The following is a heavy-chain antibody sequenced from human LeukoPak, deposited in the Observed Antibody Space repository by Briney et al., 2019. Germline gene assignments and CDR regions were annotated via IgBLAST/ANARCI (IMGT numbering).Heavy chain of an antibody. CDR2: IHSDGTS. CDR1: GASISSSS. D-gene: IGHD3-9*01. Sequence: SETLSLTCTVSGASISSSSWSWLRQPPGKALEWIGYIHSDGTSNSNPSLRSRVGISRDTSRNYFSLRMTSLTAADTAVYYCARHGGVLRYFTWPAYFDYWGQGTLVPASS. V-gene: IGHV4-59*08. J-gene: IGHJ4*02. CDR3: ARHGGVLRYFTWPAYFDY.